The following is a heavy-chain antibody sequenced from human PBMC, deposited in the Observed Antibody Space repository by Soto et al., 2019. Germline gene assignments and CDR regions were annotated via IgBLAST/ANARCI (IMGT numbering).Heavy chain of an antibody. V-gene: IGHV3-30*18. Sequence: AGSLRLSCAACGLTFSSYGMHWVRQDPDKGLEWVAVISYDGSNKYYADSVKGRFTISRDNSKNTLYLQMNSLRAEDTAVYYCAKDMSWDLRYDYVWGSYKPGAFDIWGQGTMVTVS. CDR2: ISYDGSNK. D-gene: IGHD3-16*01. J-gene: IGHJ3*02. CDR3: AKDMSWDLRYDYVWGSYKPGAFDI. CDR1: GLTFSSYG.